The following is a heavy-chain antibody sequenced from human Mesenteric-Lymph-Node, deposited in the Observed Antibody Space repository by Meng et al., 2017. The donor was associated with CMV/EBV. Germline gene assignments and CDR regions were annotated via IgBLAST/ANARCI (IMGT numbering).Heavy chain of an antibody. CDR2: IDPSDSDT. V-gene: IGHV5-51*01. D-gene: IGHD6-13*01. CDR3: ARPLNVSWYGAFDT. CDR1: GYSFTTHW. J-gene: IGHJ3*02. Sequence: KVSCKASGYSFTTHWIGWVRQLPGKGLEWMGIIDPSDSDTRYGPSFEGRVTISADKSMNTAYVQWDSLRASDTAMYYCARPLNVSWYGAFDTWGQGTMVTVSS.